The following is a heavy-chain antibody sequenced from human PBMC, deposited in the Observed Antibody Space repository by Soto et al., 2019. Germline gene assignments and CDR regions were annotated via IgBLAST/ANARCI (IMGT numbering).Heavy chain of an antibody. V-gene: IGHV1-2*02. D-gene: IGHD6-19*01. CDR1: GYTFSGFY. Sequence: QVLLLQSGAEVKKPGASVKVSCKASGYTFSGFYMHWVRPAPGQGLEWMGWINPNSGGTKSAEKFQGRVTMTRDTSISTAYMELSRLTSDDTAVYYCASAAVTGTAGLDFWGQGTQVTVSS. J-gene: IGHJ4*02. CDR3: ASAAVTGTAGLDF. CDR2: INPNSGGT.